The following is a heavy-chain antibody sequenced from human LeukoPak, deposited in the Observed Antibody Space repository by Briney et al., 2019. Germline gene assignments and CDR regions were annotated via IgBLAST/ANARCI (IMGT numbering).Heavy chain of an antibody. D-gene: IGHD2-15*01. CDR2: ISGSSTTI. Sequence: TGGSLRLSCAASGFTLSTYSMNWVRQAPGKGLEWVSYISGSSTTIYYADSVKGRFTISRDNAKNSLYLQMNSLRAEDTAVYYCARDHSEVAVPATAFDYWGQGTLVTVSS. V-gene: IGHV3-48*04. CDR1: GFTLSTYS. J-gene: IGHJ4*02. CDR3: ARDHSEVAVPATAFDY.